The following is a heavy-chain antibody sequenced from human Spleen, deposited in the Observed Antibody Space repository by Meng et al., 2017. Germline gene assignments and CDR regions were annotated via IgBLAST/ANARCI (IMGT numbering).Heavy chain of an antibody. V-gene: IGHV1-24*01. CDR2: FDPEDGET. Sequence: ASVKVSCKVSGYTLTELSMHWVRQAPGKGLEWMGGFDPEDGETIYAQKFQGRVTMNEDTSTDTAYMELSSLRSEGTAVYYCATGRMRYCSGGSGYDPYYFDYWGQGTLVTVSS. D-gene: IGHD2-15*01. CDR1: GYTLTELS. CDR3: ATGRMRYCSGGSGYDPYYFDY. J-gene: IGHJ4*02.